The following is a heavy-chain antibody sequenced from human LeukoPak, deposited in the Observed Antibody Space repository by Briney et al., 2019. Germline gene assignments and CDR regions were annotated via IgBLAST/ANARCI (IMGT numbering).Heavy chain of an antibody. J-gene: IGHJ4*02. CDR2: ISGSGGST. D-gene: IGHD2-2*01. CDR1: GFTFSSYA. Sequence: PGGSLRLSCAASGFTFSSYAMSWVRQAPGKGLEWVSAISGSGGSTYYADSVKGRFTISRDNSKNTLYLQMNSLRAEDTAVYYCANSGFSDYCSSTSCYVWGGNFDYWGQGTLVTVSS. CDR3: ANSGFSDYCSSTSCYVWGGNFDY. V-gene: IGHV3-23*01.